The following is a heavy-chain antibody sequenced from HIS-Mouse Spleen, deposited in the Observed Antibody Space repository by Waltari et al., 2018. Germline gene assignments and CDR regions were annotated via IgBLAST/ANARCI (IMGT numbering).Heavy chain of an antibody. V-gene: IGHV4-39*07. CDR2: IYYSGRT. CDR3: AREIPYSSSWYDWYFDL. Sequence: QLQLQESGPGLVKPSETLSLTCTVSGGSLSSSSYYWGWIRQPPGTGLGWIGSIYYSGRTYYNPSLKSRVTISVDTSKNQFSLKLSSVTAADTAVYYCAREIPYSSSWYDWYFDLWGRGTLVTVSS. D-gene: IGHD6-13*01. J-gene: IGHJ2*01. CDR1: GGSLSSSSYY.